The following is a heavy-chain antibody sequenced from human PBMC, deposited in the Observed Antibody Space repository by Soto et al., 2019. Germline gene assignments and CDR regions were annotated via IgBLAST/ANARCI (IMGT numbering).Heavy chain of an antibody. CDR3: ARDGYDGSGSPYPAY. CDR1: GGSMSEYF. J-gene: IGHJ4*02. D-gene: IGHD3-10*01. Sequence: SETLSLTCSVSGGSMSEYFWSLIRQSPGKGLEWIGDIYYLGSTDYNPSLKSRVTISVYTSKRQFSLRLTSVTAADTAVYYCARDGYDGSGSPYPAYWGPGTQVT. V-gene: IGHV4-59*01. CDR2: IYYLGST.